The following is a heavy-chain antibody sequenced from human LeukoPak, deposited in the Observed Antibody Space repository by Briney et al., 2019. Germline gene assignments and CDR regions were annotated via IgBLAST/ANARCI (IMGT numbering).Heavy chain of an antibody. CDR2: ISGSGGST. CDR1: GFTFSSYA. V-gene: IGHV3-23*01. Sequence: GGSLRLSCAASGFTFSSYAMSWVRQAPGKGLEWVSAISGSGGSTYYADSVKGRFTISRDNSKNTPYRQMNSLRAEDTAVYYFAKEGFVLMVYAIFFGSGFDYWGQGTLVTVSS. CDR3: AKEGFVLMVYAIFFGSGFDY. D-gene: IGHD2-8*01. J-gene: IGHJ4*02.